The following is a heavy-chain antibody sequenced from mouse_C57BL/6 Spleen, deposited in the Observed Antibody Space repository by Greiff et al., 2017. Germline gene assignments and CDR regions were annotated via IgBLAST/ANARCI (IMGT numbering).Heavy chain of an antibody. J-gene: IGHJ4*01. CDR3: ARHDYDGGFAMDY. V-gene: IGHV5-17*01. Sequence: EVNVVESGGGLVKPGGSLKLSCAASGFTFSDYGMHWVRQAPEQGLEWVAYISSGSSTIYYADTVKGRFTISRDNAKNTLFLQMTSLRSEDTAMYYCARHDYDGGFAMDYWGQGTSVTVSS. CDR2: ISSGSSTI. CDR1: GFTFSDYG. D-gene: IGHD2-4*01.